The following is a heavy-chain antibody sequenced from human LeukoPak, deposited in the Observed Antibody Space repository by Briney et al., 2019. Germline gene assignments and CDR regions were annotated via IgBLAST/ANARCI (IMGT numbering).Heavy chain of an antibody. J-gene: IGHJ6*03. CDR3: ARGQRAHVEWYYYMDV. V-gene: IGHV3-7*01. CDR1: GFTFTTYW. Sequence: PGGSLRLSCAASGFTFTTYWMSWVRQAPGKGLEWVANIKQDGTEKYYVDSVKGRFTISRDNSKNTLYLQMNSLRAGDTAVYYCARGQRAHVEWYYYMDVWGKGTTVTVSS. D-gene: IGHD1-26*01. CDR2: IKQDGTEK.